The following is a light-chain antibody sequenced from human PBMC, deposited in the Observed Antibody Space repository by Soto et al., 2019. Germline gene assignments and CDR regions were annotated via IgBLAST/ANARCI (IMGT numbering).Light chain of an antibody. CDR2: KAS. J-gene: IGKJ1*01. CDR3: QHYNSYSEA. CDR1: QTISSW. V-gene: IGKV1-5*03. Sequence: DIQMTQSPSTVSVCGADIVTITFLASQTISSWLAWYQQKPGKAPKLLIYKASTLKSGVPSRFSGSGSGTEFTLTISSLQPDDFATYYCQHYNSYSEAFGQGTKVDIK.